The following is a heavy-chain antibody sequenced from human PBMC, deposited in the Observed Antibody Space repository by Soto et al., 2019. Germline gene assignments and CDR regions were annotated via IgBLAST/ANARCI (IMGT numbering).Heavy chain of an antibody. Sequence: QVQLVESGGGVVQPGRSLRLSCAASGFTFSSYAMHWVRQAPGKGLEWVAVISYDGSNKYYADSVKGRFTISRDNSKNTLYLQMNSLRAEDMAVYYCARDRTEWLRGWYFDLWGRGTLVTVSS. J-gene: IGHJ2*01. CDR1: GFTFSSYA. V-gene: IGHV3-30-3*01. CDR3: ARDRTEWLRGWYFDL. D-gene: IGHD5-12*01. CDR2: ISYDGSNK.